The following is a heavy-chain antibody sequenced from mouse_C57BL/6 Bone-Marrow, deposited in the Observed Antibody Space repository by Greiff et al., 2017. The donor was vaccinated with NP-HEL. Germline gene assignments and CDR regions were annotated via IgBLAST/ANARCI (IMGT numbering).Heavy chain of an antibody. Sequence: EVQGVESGGGLVKPGGSLKLSCAASGFTFSSYAMSWVRQTPEKRLEWVATISDGGSYTYYPDNVKGRFTISRDNAKNNLYLQMSHLKSEDTAMYYCAREEGYGNYEDYAMDYWGQGTSVTVSS. CDR2: ISDGGSYT. J-gene: IGHJ4*01. V-gene: IGHV5-4*01. CDR3: AREEGYGNYEDYAMDY. D-gene: IGHD2-1*01. CDR1: GFTFSSYA.